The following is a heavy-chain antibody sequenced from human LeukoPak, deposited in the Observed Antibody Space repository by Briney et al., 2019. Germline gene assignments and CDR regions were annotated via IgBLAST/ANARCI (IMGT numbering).Heavy chain of an antibody. Sequence: GGSLRLSCAASGFTFSSYEMNWVRQAPGKGLEGGSYISSSSSNIYYADSVKGRVTISRDNAKNSLYLQMNSLRAEDTAVYYCARYGDPIWYYYMDVWGKGTTVTVSS. CDR3: ARYGDPIWYYYMDV. J-gene: IGHJ6*03. V-gene: IGHV3-48*01. CDR1: GFTFSSYE. CDR2: ISSSSSNI. D-gene: IGHD4-17*01.